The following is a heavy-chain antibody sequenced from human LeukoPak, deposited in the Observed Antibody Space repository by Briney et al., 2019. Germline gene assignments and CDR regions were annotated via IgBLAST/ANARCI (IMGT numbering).Heavy chain of an antibody. Sequence: PGGSLRLSCAASGFTFSNYGLHWVRQAPGEGLEWVSLISYDGRDIQYTHSVKGRFTIYRDNSKNTLYLQMNSLRTEDTAVYYCARDSYLSRGTGGSLDYWGQGTLLTVSS. J-gene: IGHJ4*02. CDR1: GFTFSNYG. D-gene: IGHD2-8*02. CDR2: ISYDGRDI. V-gene: IGHV3-30*04. CDR3: ARDSYLSRGTGGSLDY.